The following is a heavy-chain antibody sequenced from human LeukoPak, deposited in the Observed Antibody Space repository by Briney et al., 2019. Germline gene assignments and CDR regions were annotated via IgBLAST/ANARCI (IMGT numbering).Heavy chain of an antibody. CDR2: IIPIFGTA. CDR3: ARGSMVRGVILLDV. D-gene: IGHD3-10*01. J-gene: IGHJ6*04. CDR1: GGTFISYA. V-gene: IGHV1-69*06. Sequence: SVKVSCKASGGTFISYAISWVRQAPGQGLEWMGGIIPIFGTANYAQKFQGRVTITADKSTSTAYMELSSLRSEDTAVYYCARGSMVRGVILLDVWGKGTTVTVSS.